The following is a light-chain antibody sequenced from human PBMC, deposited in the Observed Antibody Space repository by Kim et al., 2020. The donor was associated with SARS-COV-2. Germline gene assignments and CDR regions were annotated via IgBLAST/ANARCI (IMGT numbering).Light chain of an antibody. CDR3: QQYATSPET. CDR1: QSVSSNF. V-gene: IGKV3-20*01. J-gene: IGKJ1*01. Sequence: ENVLTQSPGTLPLSPGERATLSCRASQSVSSNFLAWYQQKAGQAPRLLIYSASSRASGIPDRFSGSGSGTDFTLTISTLEPEDFAVYYCQQYATSPETFCQGTKVDIK. CDR2: SAS.